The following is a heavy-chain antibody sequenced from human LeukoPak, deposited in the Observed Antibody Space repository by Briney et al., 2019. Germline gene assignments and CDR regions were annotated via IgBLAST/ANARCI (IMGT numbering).Heavy chain of an antibody. CDR1: GFTFSSYS. D-gene: IGHD1-26*01. J-gene: IGHJ2*01. CDR2: ISSSSSTI. Sequence: GGSLRLSCAASGFTFSSYSMNWVHQAPGKGLEWVSYISSSSSTIYYADSVKGRFTISRDNARNSLYLQMNSPRAEDTAVYYCARGIAGELPDWYFDLWGRGTLVTVSS. CDR3: ARGIAGELPDWYFDL. V-gene: IGHV3-48*01.